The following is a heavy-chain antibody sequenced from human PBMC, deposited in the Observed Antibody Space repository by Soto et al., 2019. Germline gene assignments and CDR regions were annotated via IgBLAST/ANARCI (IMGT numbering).Heavy chain of an antibody. J-gene: IGHJ4*02. V-gene: IGHV4-59*01. D-gene: IGHD3-16*02. CDR3: ATDLGELSYWPI. CDR2: IYYSGST. CDR1: GGSISSYY. Sequence: SETLSLTCTVSGGSISSYYWSWIRQPPGKGLERIGYIYYSGSTNYNPSIKSRDTISEDTSKNQFSLKMSSVTAADTAVHYCATDLGELSYWPIWGQANLVTVSS.